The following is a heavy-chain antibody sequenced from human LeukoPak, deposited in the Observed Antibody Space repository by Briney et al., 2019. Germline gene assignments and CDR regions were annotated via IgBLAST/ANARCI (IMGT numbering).Heavy chain of an antibody. CDR3: ARQGLYCSSTSCYDSYAFDI. V-gene: IGHV5-51*01. Sequence: GESLKISCKGSGYSFTSYWIGWVRQMPGKGPEWMGIIYPGDSDTRYSPSFQGQVTISADKSISTAYLQWSSLKASDTAMYYCARQGLYCSSTSCYDSYAFDIWGQGTMVTVSS. D-gene: IGHD2-2*01. CDR1: GYSFTSYW. CDR2: IYPGDSDT. J-gene: IGHJ3*02.